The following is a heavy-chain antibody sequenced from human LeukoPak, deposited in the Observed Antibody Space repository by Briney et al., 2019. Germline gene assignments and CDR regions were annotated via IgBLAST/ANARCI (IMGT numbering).Heavy chain of an antibody. Sequence: PGGSLRLSCAASGFTFSSSAMNWVRQAPGKGLEWVSAISGTGSRTYYADSVKGRFTISRDNSKNTLYLQMKSLRVEHTARYYCAKGLTGYSNYGMDVWGQGTTVTVSS. CDR3: AKGLTGYSNYGMDV. D-gene: IGHD3-9*01. V-gene: IGHV3-23*01. J-gene: IGHJ6*02. CDR2: ISGTGSRT. CDR1: GFTFSSSA.